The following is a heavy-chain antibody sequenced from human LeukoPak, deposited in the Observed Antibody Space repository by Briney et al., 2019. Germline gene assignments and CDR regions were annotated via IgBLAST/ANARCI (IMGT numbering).Heavy chain of an antibody. D-gene: IGHD1-1*01. CDR2: FYGSGST. J-gene: IGHJ5*02. CDR3: AREGTSGTHLNWFDP. Sequence: SETLSLTCTVSGGSISSYYWSWIRQPPGKGLKCIGPFYGSGSTNYNPSLKSRVTLSVDTSKNQFSLKLSSVTAADTAVYYCAREGTSGTHLNWFDPWGQGTLVTVSS. V-gene: IGHV4-59*01. CDR1: GGSISSYY.